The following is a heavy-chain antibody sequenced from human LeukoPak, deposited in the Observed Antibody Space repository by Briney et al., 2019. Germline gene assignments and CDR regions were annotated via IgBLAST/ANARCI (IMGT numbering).Heavy chain of an antibody. Sequence: GGSLRLSCAASGFTFSSYWMSWVRQAPGKGLEWVANIKQDGSEKYYVDSVKGRFTISRDNAKNSLYLQMNSLRAGDTAVYYCARDRSLGRGGDDAFDIWGQGSMVTVSS. CDR2: IKQDGSEK. J-gene: IGHJ3*02. CDR1: GFTFSSYW. V-gene: IGHV3-7*01. CDR3: ARDRSLGRGGDDAFDI. D-gene: IGHD2-21*01.